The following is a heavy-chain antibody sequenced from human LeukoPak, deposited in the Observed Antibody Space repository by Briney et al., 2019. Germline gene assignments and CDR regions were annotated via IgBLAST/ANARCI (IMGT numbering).Heavy chain of an antibody. V-gene: IGHV3-30-3*01. CDR2: LSSDGTTE. Sequence: PGGSLRLSCAGSGFTFASYAVHWVRQAPGKRLEWVAFLSSDGTTEHYRDSVKGRLTLSRDNSKNTVSLQMNSLGTEDTAVYYCARGRDSGSFIIDYWGQGTLVTVSS. CDR1: GFTFASYA. J-gene: IGHJ4*02. D-gene: IGHD3-10*01. CDR3: ARGRDSGSFIIDY.